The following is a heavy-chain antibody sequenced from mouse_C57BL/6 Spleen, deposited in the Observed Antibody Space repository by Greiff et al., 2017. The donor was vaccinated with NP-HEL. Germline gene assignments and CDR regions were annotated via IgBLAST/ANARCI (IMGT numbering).Heavy chain of an antibody. J-gene: IGHJ3*01. CDR3: AREGPYYYGSSPWFAY. CDR2: INPSNGGT. D-gene: IGHD1-1*01. Sequence: VQLQQSGTELVKPGASVKLSCKASGYTFTSYWMHWVKQRPGQGLEWIGNINPSNGGTNYNEKFKSKATLTVDKSSSTAYMQLSSLTSEDSAVYYCAREGPYYYGSSPWFAYWGQGTLVTVSA. V-gene: IGHV1-53*01. CDR1: GYTFTSYW.